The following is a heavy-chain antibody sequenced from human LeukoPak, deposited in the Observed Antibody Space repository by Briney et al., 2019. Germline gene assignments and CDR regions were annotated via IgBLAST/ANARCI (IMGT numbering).Heavy chain of an antibody. V-gene: IGHV1-2*02. CDR1: GYTFTGYY. J-gene: IGHJ4*02. CDR2: INPNSGGT. Sequence: GASVKVSCKASGYTFTGYYMHWVRQAPGQGLEWMGWINPNSGGTNYAQKFQGRVTMTRDTSISTAYMELSRLRSDDTAVYYCARGPGYSSAWYGVSGLDYWGQGTLVTVSS. CDR3: ARGPGYSSAWYGVSGLDY. D-gene: IGHD6-19*01.